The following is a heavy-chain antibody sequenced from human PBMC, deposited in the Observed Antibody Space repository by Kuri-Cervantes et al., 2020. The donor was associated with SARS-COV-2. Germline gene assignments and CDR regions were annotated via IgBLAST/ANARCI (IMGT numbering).Heavy chain of an antibody. Sequence: ETLSLTCAASGFTFSSYSMNWVRQAPGKGLEWVSSISSSSSYIYYADSVKGRFTISRDNAKNSLYLQMNSLRAEDTAVYYCGRENYGDYLAYWGQGTLVTVSS. D-gene: IGHD4-17*01. J-gene: IGHJ4*02. CDR3: GRENYGDYLAY. CDR1: GFTFSSYS. CDR2: ISSSSSYI. V-gene: IGHV3-21*01.